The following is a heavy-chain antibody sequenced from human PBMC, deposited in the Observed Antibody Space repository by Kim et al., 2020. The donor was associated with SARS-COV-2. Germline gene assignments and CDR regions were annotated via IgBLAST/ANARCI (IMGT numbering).Heavy chain of an antibody. V-gene: IGHV5-10-1*01. J-gene: IGHJ6*02. D-gene: IGHD4-17*01. Sequence: PSFQGHVTISADKSISTAYLQWSSLKASDTAMYYCARDYGGNSAYYGMDVWGQGTTVTVSS. CDR3: ARDYGGNSAYYGMDV.